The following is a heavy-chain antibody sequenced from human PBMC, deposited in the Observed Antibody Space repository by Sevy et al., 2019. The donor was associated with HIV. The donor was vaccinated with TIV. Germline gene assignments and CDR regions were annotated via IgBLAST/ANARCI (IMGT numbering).Heavy chain of an antibody. CDR3: ARDNRWGFDY. J-gene: IGHJ4*02. Sequence: GGSLRLSCTASGFMFGDYSMNWVRQAPGRGLEWISYIKSGSNTIWYADSVKGRFTISRDNAKQSLYLQMNSLRDEDTAVYYCARDNRWGFDYWGQGTLVTVSS. D-gene: IGHD3-16*01. V-gene: IGHV3-48*02. CDR2: IKSGSNTI. CDR1: GFMFGDYS.